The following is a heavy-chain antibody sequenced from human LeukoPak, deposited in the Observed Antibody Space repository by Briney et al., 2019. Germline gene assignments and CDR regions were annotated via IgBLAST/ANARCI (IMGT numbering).Heavy chain of an antibody. Sequence: GASVKVSCKASGGTFSSYAISWVRQAPGQGLEWMGGIIPIFGTANYAQKFQGRVTITADESTSTAYMELSSLRSEDTAVYYCAVDCSSTSCYPNWFDPWGQGTLVTVSS. CDR2: IIPIFGTA. CDR3: AVDCSSTSCYPNWFDP. V-gene: IGHV1-69*13. J-gene: IGHJ5*02. CDR1: GGTFSSYA. D-gene: IGHD2-2*01.